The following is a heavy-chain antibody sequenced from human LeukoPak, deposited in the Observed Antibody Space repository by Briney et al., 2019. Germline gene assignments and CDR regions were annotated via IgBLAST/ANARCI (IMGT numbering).Heavy chain of an antibody. V-gene: IGHV3-30*04. J-gene: IGHJ3*02. D-gene: IGHD3-22*01. Sequence: PGRSLRLSCAASGFTFSSYAMHWVRQAPGKGLEWVAVVSYDGSNKYYADSVKGRFTISRDNSKNTLYLQMSSLRAEDTAVYYCAKKWSGDYDSSGVNDAFDIWGQGTMVTVSS. CDR1: GFTFSSYA. CDR2: VSYDGSNK. CDR3: AKKWSGDYDSSGVNDAFDI.